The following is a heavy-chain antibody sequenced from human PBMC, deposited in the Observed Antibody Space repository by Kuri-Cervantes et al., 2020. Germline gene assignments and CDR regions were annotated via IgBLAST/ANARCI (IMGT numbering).Heavy chain of an antibody. D-gene: IGHD3-10*01. V-gene: IGHV1-3*02. CDR2: SNAGNGNT. CDR1: GYTFTSYA. Sequence: ASVKVSCKASGYTFTSYAMQWVRQAPGQRLAWMGWSNAGNGNTKYSQEFQGRVTITRDTSTSTVYMELSSLRSEDTAVYYCARGAEVTSFDYWGQGTLVTVSS. J-gene: IGHJ4*02. CDR3: ARGAEVTSFDY.